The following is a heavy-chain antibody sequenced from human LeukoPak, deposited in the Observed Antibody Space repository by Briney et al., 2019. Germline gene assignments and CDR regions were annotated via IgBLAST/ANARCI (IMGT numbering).Heavy chain of an antibody. Sequence: SETLSLTCTVSGGSISSYYWSWIRQPPGKGLEWIGYIYYSGSTNYNPSLKSRVTISVDTSKNQFSLKLSSVTAADTAVYYCASMPYYYGSGQWGWGQGTLVTVSS. D-gene: IGHD3-10*01. CDR1: GGSISSYY. CDR3: ASMPYYYGSGQWG. J-gene: IGHJ4*02. CDR2: IYYSGST. V-gene: IGHV4-59*01.